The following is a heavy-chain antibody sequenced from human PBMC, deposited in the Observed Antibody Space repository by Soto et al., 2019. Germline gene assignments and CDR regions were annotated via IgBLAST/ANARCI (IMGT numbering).Heavy chain of an antibody. CDR1: AFTFSTYG. CDR2: ISYDGSDK. Sequence: PGGSLRLSCAASAFTFSTYGMHWVRQAPGKGLEWVAVISYDGSDKYYADSVKGRFTISRDNSKNTLYLQMSSLRAEDTAVYYCAKDRDTYGSAYIFDYWGQGTLVTVSS. CDR3: AKDRDTYGSAYIFDY. D-gene: IGHD5-18*01. J-gene: IGHJ4*02. V-gene: IGHV3-30*18.